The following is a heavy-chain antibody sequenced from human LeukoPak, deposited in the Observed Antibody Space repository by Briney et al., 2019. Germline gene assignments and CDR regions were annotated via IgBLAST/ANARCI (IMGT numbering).Heavy chain of an antibody. V-gene: IGHV4-39*01. J-gene: IGHJ4*02. Sequence: SETLSLTCTVSNVSISSSGYYWGYLRQSPGKGLEWIGSVYYSGTTYCNPSLRSRVTMSVDTSKNQFSLKLSSVTAADTAVYYCASTGVVTPRGDDYWGQGTLVTVSS. CDR3: ASTGVVTPRGDDY. CDR2: VYYSGTT. CDR1: NVSISSSGYY. D-gene: IGHD4-23*01.